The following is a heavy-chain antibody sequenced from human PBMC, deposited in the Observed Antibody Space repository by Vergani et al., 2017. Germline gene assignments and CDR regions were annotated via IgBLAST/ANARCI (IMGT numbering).Heavy chain of an antibody. CDR3: ARVIYYGSGSYLDY. CDR2: IYYSGST. CDR1: GGSISSSSYY. Sequence: QLQLQESGPGLVKPSETLSLTCTVSGGSISSSSYYWGWIRQPPGKGLEWIGSIYYSGSTSYNPSLKSRVTISVDTSKNQFSLKLSSVTAADTAVYYCARVIYYGSGSYLDYWGQGTLVTVSS. D-gene: IGHD3-10*01. J-gene: IGHJ4*02. V-gene: IGHV4-39*07.